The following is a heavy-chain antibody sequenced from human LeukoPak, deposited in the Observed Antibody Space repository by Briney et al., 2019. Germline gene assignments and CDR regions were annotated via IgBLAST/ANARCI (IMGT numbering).Heavy chain of an antibody. CDR2: IYHSGST. CDR1: GGSISSGGYS. CDR3: AREKFPNANYGMDV. J-gene: IGHJ6*02. V-gene: IGHV4-30-2*01. Sequence: SGTLSLTCAVSGGSISSGGYSWSWIRQPPGKGLEWIGYIYHSGSTYYNPSLKSRVTISVDRSKNQFSLKLSSVTAADTAVYYCAREKFPNANYGMDVWGQGTTVTVSS.